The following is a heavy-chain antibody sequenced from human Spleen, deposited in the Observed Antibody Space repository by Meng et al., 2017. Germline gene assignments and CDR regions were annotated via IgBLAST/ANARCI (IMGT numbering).Heavy chain of an antibody. J-gene: IGHJ4*02. CDR1: AYSFTSYY. CDR3: AREGLNYVDS. D-gene: IGHD3-10*02. Sequence: VHLVQSCAEMKKPGASVKVSCRASAYSFTSYYMHWVRQAPGQGLEWMGRINPGGASSRSAQKFQGRVTMTGDTSASIVYMQVSSLRSEDTAVYYCAREGLNYVDSWGQGTLVTVSS. CDR2: INPGGASS. V-gene: IGHV1-46*01.